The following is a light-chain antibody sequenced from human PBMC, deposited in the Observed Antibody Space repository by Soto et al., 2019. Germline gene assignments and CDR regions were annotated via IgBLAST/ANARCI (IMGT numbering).Light chain of an antibody. Sequence: EIVLTQSPGTLSLSPGERATLSCRASQSVSSSYLAWYQQKPVQAPRLLIYGASSRATGIPDRFSGSGSGTDFNLTISRLEPEDFAEYYCQQYGSSPLTFGGGTKVEIK. CDR2: GAS. J-gene: IGKJ4*01. CDR3: QQYGSSPLT. CDR1: QSVSSSY. V-gene: IGKV3-20*01.